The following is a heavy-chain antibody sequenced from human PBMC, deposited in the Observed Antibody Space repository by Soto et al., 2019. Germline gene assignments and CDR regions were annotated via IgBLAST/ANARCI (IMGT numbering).Heavy chain of an antibody. D-gene: IGHD1-26*01. CDR2: IDYSGST. Sequence: SETLSLTCSVSGDSISSSYWSWIRQPPGKGLEWIAYIDYSGSTHPNPSLKSRVTMSLDTSKNQFSLKLTSVTASDTAVYFCARHSGSYDFDSWGQGTLVTVSS. V-gene: IGHV4-59*01. CDR1: GDSISSSY. J-gene: IGHJ4*02. CDR3: ARHSGSYDFDS.